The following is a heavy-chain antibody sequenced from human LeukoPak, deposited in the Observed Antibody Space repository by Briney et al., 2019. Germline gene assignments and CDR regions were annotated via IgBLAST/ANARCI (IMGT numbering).Heavy chain of an antibody. CDR3: ARAGGGYSYDY. CDR1: GGFISSYY. V-gene: IGHV4-59*01. D-gene: IGHD5-18*01. Sequence: SETLSLTCTVSGGFISSYYWSWIRQAPGKGPEWIGYLYNSGSTNYNPSLKSRVTISADTSKNQISLKLSSVTAADTAVYYCARAGGGYSYDYWGQGTLVTVSS. CDR2: LYNSGST. J-gene: IGHJ4*02.